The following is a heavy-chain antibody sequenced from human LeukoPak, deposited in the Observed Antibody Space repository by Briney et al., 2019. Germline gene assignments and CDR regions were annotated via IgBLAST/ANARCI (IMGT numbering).Heavy chain of an antibody. CDR1: GGSLSSYY. J-gene: IGHJ5*02. CDR3: AREGYCSSSSCNNWLGP. Sequence: SETLSLTCTVSGGSLSSYYWSWIRQPPGKGLEWIGYIYYSGSTNYNPSLKSRVTMSVDTPKNQFSLKLTSVTAADTAVYYCAREGYCSSSSCNNWLGPWGQGTLVTVSS. D-gene: IGHD2-2*01. CDR2: IYYSGST. V-gene: IGHV4-59*01.